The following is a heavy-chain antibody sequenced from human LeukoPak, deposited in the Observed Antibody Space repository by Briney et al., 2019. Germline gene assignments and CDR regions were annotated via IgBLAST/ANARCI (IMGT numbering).Heavy chain of an antibody. J-gene: IGHJ6*04. Sequence: QTLSLTCALSGDSTSSNSATWNWIRQSPSRGLECLGRTYYRSRWFNDYTVSVKSRMTINPDTSKNQFSLQLKSVTPEDTAVYYCARGHEHYYQVLDVWGKGTKVTVSS. CDR2: TYYRSRWFN. CDR1: GDSTSSNSAT. V-gene: IGHV6-1*01. CDR3: ARGHEHYYQVLDV.